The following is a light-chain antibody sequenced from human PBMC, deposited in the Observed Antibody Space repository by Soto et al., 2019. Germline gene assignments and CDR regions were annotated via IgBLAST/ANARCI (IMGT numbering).Light chain of an antibody. V-gene: IGKV1-5*01. CDR2: DAS. CDR3: QQYDSYSAT. Sequence: STLSASVGDTVTITCRASQRISGWLAWYQQKPGKAPQLLIYDASSLKRGVPSRFSGSYSGTEFTLTISSLQPDDFATYYCQQYDSYSATFGPGTKVDIK. CDR1: QRISGW. J-gene: IGKJ1*01.